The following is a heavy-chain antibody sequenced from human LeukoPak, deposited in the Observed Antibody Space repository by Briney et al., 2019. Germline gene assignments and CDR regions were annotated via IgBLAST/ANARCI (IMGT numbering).Heavy chain of an antibody. CDR1: GFTFSSYA. D-gene: IGHD3-16*02. CDR2: ISGSGSST. V-gene: IGHV3-23*01. Sequence: GGSLRLSCAASGFTFSSYAMSWVSQAAGKGLEWVSAISGSGSSTYYADSVKGRFTISRDNSKNTLYLQMNSLRAEDPAVYYCAKGGGSFYDYWGQGTLVTVSS. J-gene: IGHJ4*02. CDR3: AKGGGSFYDY.